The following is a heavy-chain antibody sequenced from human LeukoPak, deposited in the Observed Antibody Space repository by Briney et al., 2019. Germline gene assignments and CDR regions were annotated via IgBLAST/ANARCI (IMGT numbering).Heavy chain of an antibody. J-gene: IGHJ4*02. Sequence: GGSLRLSCAASGFTFSSYWMHWVRQAPGKGLVWFSRINTDGSSTSYADSVKGRFTISRDNAKNTLYLQMNSLRAEGTAVYYCARDRASAAALFDYWGQGTLVTVSS. D-gene: IGHD6-13*01. CDR3: ARDRASAAALFDY. CDR2: INTDGSST. V-gene: IGHV3-74*01. CDR1: GFTFSSYW.